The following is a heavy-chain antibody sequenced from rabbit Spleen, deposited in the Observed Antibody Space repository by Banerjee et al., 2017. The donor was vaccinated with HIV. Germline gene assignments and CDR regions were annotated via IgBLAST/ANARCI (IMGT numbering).Heavy chain of an antibody. D-gene: IGHD8-1*01. Sequence: QEQLKETGGGLVKPEGSLTLTCKASGFSFSANYYICWVRQAPGKGLEWIACIYAGSSGTTYYATWAKGRFTISKTSSTVDLKMTSLTAADTATYFCARDTGSSFSSYGMDLWGQGTLVTVS. CDR3: ARDTGSSFSSYGMDL. J-gene: IGHJ6*01. CDR2: IYAGSSGTT. CDR1: GFSFSANYY. V-gene: IGHV1S45*01.